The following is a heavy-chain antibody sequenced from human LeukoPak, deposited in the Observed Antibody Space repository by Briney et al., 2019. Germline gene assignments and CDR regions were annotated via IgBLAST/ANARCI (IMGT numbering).Heavy chain of an antibody. Sequence: ASVKVSCKASGYTFTGYYMHWVRQAPGQGLEWMGWINPNGGDTNYAQKFQGRVTMTRDTSISTAYMELSTLRSDDTAVYYCARSSGWSLFDYWGQGTLVTVSS. D-gene: IGHD6-19*01. V-gene: IGHV1-2*02. CDR3: ARSSGWSLFDY. CDR2: INPNGGDT. J-gene: IGHJ4*02. CDR1: GYTFTGYY.